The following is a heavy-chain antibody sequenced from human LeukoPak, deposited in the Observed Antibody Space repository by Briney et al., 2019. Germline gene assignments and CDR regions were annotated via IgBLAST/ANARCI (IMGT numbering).Heavy chain of an antibody. CDR3: ASSFSDDFWSGHF. V-gene: IGHV3-7*01. Sequence: GGSLRLSCAASRITFTYWMSWVRQAPGKGLEWVANIKQDGSEKYYVDSVKGRFTISRDNAKKSLFLQMNSLRAQDTAVYYCASSFSDDFWSGHFWGQGTLVTVSS. CDR2: IKQDGSEK. CDR1: RITFTYW. D-gene: IGHD3-3*01. J-gene: IGHJ4*02.